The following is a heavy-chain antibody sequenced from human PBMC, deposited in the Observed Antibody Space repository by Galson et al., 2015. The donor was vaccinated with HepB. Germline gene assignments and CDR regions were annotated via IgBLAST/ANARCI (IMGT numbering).Heavy chain of an antibody. D-gene: IGHD4-23*01. CDR2: ISAYNGNT. CDR1: GYTFTSYG. CDR3: ARDLGGGNCGRCVMDV. J-gene: IGHJ6*02. V-gene: IGHV1-18*01. Sequence: SVKVSCKASGYTFTSYGISWVRQAPGQGLEWMGWISAYNGNTNYAQKLQGRVTMTTDTSTSTAYMELRSLRSDDTAVYYCARDLGGGNCGRCVMDVWGQGTTVTVSS.